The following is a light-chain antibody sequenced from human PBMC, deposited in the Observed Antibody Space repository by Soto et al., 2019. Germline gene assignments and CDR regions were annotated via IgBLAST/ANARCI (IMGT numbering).Light chain of an antibody. CDR2: DAS. V-gene: IGKV3-11*01. CDR3: QQCGSSPLT. J-gene: IGKJ4*01. CDR1: QSVSSY. Sequence: EIVLTQSPATLSLSPGERATLSCRASQSVSSYLAWYQQKPGQAPRLLIYDASNRATGIPARFSGSGSGTEFILTISSVESEDFAVYYCQQCGSSPLTFGGGTKVDIK.